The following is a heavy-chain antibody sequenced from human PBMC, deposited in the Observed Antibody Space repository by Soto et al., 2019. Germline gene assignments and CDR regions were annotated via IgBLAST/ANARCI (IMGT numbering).Heavy chain of an antibody. D-gene: IGHD1-1*01. J-gene: IGHJ5*02. V-gene: IGHV3-7*01. CDR1: GFTFSSDW. Sequence: EVQLVESGGGLVQPGGSLRISCAASGFTFSSDWMTWVRQAPGKGLEWVANIKEDGSDRYYVDSVKGRFTISRDNAKNSLYLQMNSLRAEDTAVYHCARERQLGGFAPWGQGTLVTVSS. CDR3: ARERQLGGFAP. CDR2: IKEDGSDR.